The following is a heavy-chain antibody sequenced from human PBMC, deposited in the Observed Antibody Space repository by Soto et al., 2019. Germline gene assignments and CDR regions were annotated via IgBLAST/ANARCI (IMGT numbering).Heavy chain of an antibody. CDR2: ISYDGSNK. CDR1: GFTFSSYG. D-gene: IGHD6-6*01. V-gene: IGHV3-30*18. CDR3: AKDDRVLIAAQYYYYGMDV. J-gene: IGHJ6*02. Sequence: GGSLRLSCAASGFTFSSYGMHWVRQAPGKGLEWVAVISYDGSNKYYADSVKGRFTISRDNSKNTLYLQMNSLRAEDTAVYYCAKDDRVLIAAQYYYYGMDVWGQGTTVTVSS.